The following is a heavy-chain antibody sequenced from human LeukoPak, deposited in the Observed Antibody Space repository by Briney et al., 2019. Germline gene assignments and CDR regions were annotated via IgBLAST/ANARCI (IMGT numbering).Heavy chain of an antibody. CDR1: GFPFTTYA. V-gene: IGHV3-23*01. CDR2: ISSTGYTT. D-gene: IGHD5-18*01. J-gene: IGHJ4*02. Sequence: GGSLRLSCAASGFPFTTYAMKWVRQAPGKGLEWVSVISSTGYTTYYADSVKDRFTVSRDNSQNTLYLQMNSLRAEDTAVYYCAKTRDTSASYFDYWGQGTLVTVSS. CDR3: AKTRDTSASYFDY.